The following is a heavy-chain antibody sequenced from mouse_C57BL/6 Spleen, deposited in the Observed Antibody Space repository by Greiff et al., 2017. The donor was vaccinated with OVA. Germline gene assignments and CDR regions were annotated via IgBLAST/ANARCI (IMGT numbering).Heavy chain of an antibody. J-gene: IGHJ1*03. CDR2: IHPNSGST. CDR1: GYTFTSYW. Sequence: VQLQQPGAELVKPGASVKLSCKASGYTFTSYWMHWVKQRPGQGLEWIGMIHPNSGSTNYNEKFKSKATLTVDKASSTAYMQLSSLTSEDSAVYYCARSTDVVWYFDVWGTGTTVTVSS. V-gene: IGHV1-64*01. CDR3: ARSTDVVWYFDV.